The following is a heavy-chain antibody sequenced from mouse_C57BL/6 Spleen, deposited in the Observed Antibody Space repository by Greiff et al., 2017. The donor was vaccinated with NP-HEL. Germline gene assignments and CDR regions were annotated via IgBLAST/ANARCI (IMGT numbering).Heavy chain of an antibody. CDR1: GYTFTSYW. Sequence: QVQLHQSGAELVMPGASVKLSCKASGYTFTSYWMHWVKQRPGQGLEWIGEIDPSDSYTNYNQKFKGKSTLTVDKSSSTAYMQLSSLTSEDSAVYYCARREIYYYGSSYGGYYAMDYWGQGTSVTVSS. CDR2: IDPSDSYT. V-gene: IGHV1-69*01. J-gene: IGHJ4*01. D-gene: IGHD1-1*01. CDR3: ARREIYYYGSSYGGYYAMDY.